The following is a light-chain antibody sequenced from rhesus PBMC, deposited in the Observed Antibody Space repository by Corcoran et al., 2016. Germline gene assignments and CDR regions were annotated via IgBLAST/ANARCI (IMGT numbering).Light chain of an antibody. CDR3: QQRNSYPLT. CDR1: QGISSY. CDR2: DAS. J-gene: IGKJ4*01. V-gene: IGKV1-38*01. Sequence: DIQLTQSPSSLSASVGDRVTITCRASQGISSYLAWSQQKSGNAPKLLIYDASTLQSGVPSRFSGSGAGTEFTLTISSLQTEDFATYYCQQRNSYPLTFGGGTKVEIK.